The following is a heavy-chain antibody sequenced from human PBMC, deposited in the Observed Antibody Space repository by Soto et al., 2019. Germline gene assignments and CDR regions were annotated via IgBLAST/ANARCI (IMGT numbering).Heavy chain of an antibody. Sequence: GASVKVSCKASGGTFSSYAISWVRQAPGQGLEWMGGIIPIFGTANYAQKFQGRVTITADESTSTAYMELSSLRSEDTAVYYFARDLCRDRSTSCYSRWFDPWGQGTLVTVSS. CDR1: GGTFSSYA. CDR3: ARDLCRDRSTSCYSRWFDP. V-gene: IGHV1-69*13. CDR2: IIPIFGTA. J-gene: IGHJ5*02. D-gene: IGHD2-2*01.